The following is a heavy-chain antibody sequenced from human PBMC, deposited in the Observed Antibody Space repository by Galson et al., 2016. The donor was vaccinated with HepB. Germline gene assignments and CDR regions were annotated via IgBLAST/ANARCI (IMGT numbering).Heavy chain of an antibody. Sequence: SVKVSCKASGYTFTTYGISWVRQAPGRGLEWLGWISPYNGNADYAQKFQGRVTMTRDTSTSTAYMELRSLRYDDTAVYYCATYPSYGDYGGYYYGMDVWGQGTTVTVSS. V-gene: IGHV1-18*01. CDR2: ISPYNGNA. J-gene: IGHJ6*02. CDR3: ATYPSYGDYGGYYYGMDV. CDR1: GYTFTTYG. D-gene: IGHD4-17*01.